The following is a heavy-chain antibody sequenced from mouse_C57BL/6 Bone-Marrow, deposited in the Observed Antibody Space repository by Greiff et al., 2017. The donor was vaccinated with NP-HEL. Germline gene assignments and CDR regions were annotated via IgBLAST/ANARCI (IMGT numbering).Heavy chain of an antibody. V-gene: IGHV1-9*01. CDR3: ARDPLYYYGSRRFDY. CDR1: GYTFTGYW. CDR2: ILPGSGST. J-gene: IGHJ2*01. Sequence: LMKPGASVKLSCKATGYTFTGYWIEWVKQRPGHGLEWIGEILPGSGSTNYNEKFKGKATFTADTSSNTAYMQLSSLTTEDSAIYYCARDPLYYYGSRRFDYWGQGTTLTVSS. D-gene: IGHD1-1*01.